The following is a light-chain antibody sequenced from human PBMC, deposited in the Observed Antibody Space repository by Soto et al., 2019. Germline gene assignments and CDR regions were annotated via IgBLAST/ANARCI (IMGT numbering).Light chain of an antibody. CDR1: QSVGSD. Sequence: EIVMTQSPGTLSVSPGERATLSCRASQSVGSDFVWYQQKPGQAPRILIYGALTRATGIPDRFSGSGSGTEFTHNLISLQSEDFAVYYCQQNKDWYTFGQGTRLEIK. CDR2: GAL. J-gene: IGKJ2*01. V-gene: IGKV3-15*01. CDR3: QQNKDWYT.